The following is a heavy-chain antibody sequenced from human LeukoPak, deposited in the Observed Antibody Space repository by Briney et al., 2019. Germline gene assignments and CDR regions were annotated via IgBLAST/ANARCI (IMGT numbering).Heavy chain of an antibody. V-gene: IGHV4-38-2*01. J-gene: IGHJ4*02. CDR1: GYSFTSGHY. D-gene: IGHD2-2*01. Sequence: SETLSLTCSVSGYSFTSGHYWGWIRQPPGKGLEWIANIYHTGSAHYNPSLKSRVTISVDTSKNQFSLKLSSVTAADTAVYYCARYCTSTTCILRGFDYWGQGTLATVSP. CDR3: ARYCTSTTCILRGFDY. CDR2: IYHTGSA.